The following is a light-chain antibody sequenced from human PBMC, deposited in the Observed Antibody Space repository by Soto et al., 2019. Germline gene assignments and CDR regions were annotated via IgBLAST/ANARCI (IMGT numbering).Light chain of an antibody. Sequence: QSVLTQPASVSGSPGQSITISCTGTSSDVGGYNYVSWYQQHPGKAPKLMIYDVSNRPSGVSNRFSGSKSGNTASLTISGLQAEDEADYYCSSYTSSSIFFGGGTQLTVL. CDR3: SSYTSSSIF. CDR2: DVS. CDR1: SSDVGGYNY. J-gene: IGLJ2*01. V-gene: IGLV2-14*01.